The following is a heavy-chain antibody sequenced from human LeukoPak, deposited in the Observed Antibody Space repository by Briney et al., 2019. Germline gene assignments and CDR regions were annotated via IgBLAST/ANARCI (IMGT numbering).Heavy chain of an antibody. V-gene: IGHV4-39*01. CDR1: GGSISSSSDY. CDR2: IHYSGST. D-gene: IGHD3-22*01. CDR3: ASLDSSGYYYGDYFDY. J-gene: IGHJ4*02. Sequence: PSETLSLTCTVSGGSISSSSDYWGWIRQPPGKGPEWIGSIHYSGSTYYNPSLKSRVTISVDTSKNQFSLRLSSVTAADTAVYFCASLDSSGYYYGDYFDYWGQGTLVTVSS.